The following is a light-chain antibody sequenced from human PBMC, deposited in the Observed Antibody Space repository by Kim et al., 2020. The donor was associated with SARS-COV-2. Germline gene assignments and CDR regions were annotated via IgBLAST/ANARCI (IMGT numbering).Light chain of an antibody. V-gene: IGLV3-19*01. CDR3: NSRDSSGNHVV. CDR1: SLRSYY. CDR2: GKN. Sequence: SSELTQDPAVSVALGQTVRITCQGDSLRSYYASWYQQKPGQAPVLVIYGKNNRPSGIPDRFSCSRSGNTASLTITGAQAEDEADYYCNSRDSSGNHVVFG. J-gene: IGLJ2*01.